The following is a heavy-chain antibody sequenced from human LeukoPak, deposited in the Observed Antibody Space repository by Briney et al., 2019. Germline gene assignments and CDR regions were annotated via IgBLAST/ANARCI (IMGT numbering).Heavy chain of an antibody. CDR1: GGSFSGYY. CDR2: INHSGST. J-gene: IGHJ3*02. D-gene: IGHD3-22*01. V-gene: IGHV4-34*01. CDR3: ARVGVTMIVVVIPDAFDI. Sequence: SETLSLTCAVYGGSFSGYYWSWIRQPPGKGLEWIGEINHSGSTNYNPSLKGRVTISVDTSKNQFSLKLSSVTAADTAVYYCARVGVTMIVVVIPDAFDIWGQGTMVTVSS.